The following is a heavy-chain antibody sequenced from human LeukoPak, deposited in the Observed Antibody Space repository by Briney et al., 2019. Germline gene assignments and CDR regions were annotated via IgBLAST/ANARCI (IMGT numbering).Heavy chain of an antibody. CDR1: GYTFVNNG. J-gene: IGHJ4*02. D-gene: IGHD4-17*01. CDR3: ARDRDTGTFDY. V-gene: IGHV1-18*01. CDR2: ISAYNGNT. Sequence: GAAVNVSCKASGYTFVNNGVTWVRQAPARGLEGMGWISAYNGNTNYAQKFQGRITMATDTSTSTAYMELRSLRSDDTAVYYCARDRDTGTFDYWGQGTLVTVSS.